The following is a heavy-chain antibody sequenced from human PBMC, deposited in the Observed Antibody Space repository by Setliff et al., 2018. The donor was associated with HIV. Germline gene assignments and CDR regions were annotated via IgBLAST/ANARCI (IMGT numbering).Heavy chain of an antibody. CDR3: ATTRGPDYYDSSGHREGAFDI. CDR1: GGSISSHY. D-gene: IGHD3-22*01. CDR2: IYPSAST. V-gene: IGHV4-59*11. Sequence: SETLSLTCTDSGGSISSHYWSWIRQPPGKGLEWIGYIYPSASTNYNPSLKSRVTISVDTSKNQFALKLSAVTAADTAVYYCATTRGPDYYDSSGHREGAFDIWGQGTMVTVSS. J-gene: IGHJ3*02.